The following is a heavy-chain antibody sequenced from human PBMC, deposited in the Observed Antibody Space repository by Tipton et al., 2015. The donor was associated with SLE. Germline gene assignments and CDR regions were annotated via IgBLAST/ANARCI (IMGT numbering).Heavy chain of an antibody. J-gene: IGHJ2*01. CDR3: ARAAEGLWMATTNWYFDL. V-gene: IGHV4-34*01. CDR2: INHSGST. Sequence: TLPLTCAVYGGSFSGYYWSWIRQPPGKGLEWIGEINHSGSTNYNPSLKSRVTISVDTSKNQFSLKLSSVTAADTAVYYCARAAEGLWMATTNWYFDLWGRGTLVTVSS. D-gene: IGHD5-24*01. CDR1: GGSFSGYY.